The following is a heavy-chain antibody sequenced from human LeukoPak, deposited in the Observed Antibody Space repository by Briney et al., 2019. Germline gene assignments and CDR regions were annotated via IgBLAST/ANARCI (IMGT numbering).Heavy chain of an antibody. CDR3: ARVGPIVVVPAASLWGYYYYMDV. V-gene: IGHV4-34*01. Sequence: SETLSLTCAVYGGTCNGYYWSWIRPPPGKGLEWSGEINHSGSNNYNPSLKSRVIISVDTSKNKLRPKLSSVTAADTAVYYCARVGPIVVVPAASLWGYYYYMDVWGKGTTVTVSS. CDR2: INHSGSN. J-gene: IGHJ6*03. CDR1: GGTCNGYY. D-gene: IGHD2-2*01.